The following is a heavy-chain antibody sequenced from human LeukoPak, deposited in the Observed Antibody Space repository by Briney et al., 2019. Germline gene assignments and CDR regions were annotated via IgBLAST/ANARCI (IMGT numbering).Heavy chain of an antibody. V-gene: IGHV4-34*01. D-gene: IGHD2-2*01. J-gene: IGHJ5*02. CDR2: INHYGGT. CDR3: ARLGISVVPAVPNWFDP. CDR1: GESFYDYY. Sequence: SETLSLTCAVYGESFYDYYWTWIRQPPGKALEWIGEINHYGGTNYNASLTSRVTISVDTSKNQFSLQMKSVTAADTAVYYCARLGISVVPAVPNWFDPWGQGTLVTVSS.